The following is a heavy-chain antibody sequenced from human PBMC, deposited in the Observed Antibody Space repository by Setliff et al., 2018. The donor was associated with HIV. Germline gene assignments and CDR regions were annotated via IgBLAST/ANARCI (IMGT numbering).Heavy chain of an antibody. CDR2: INPNNGGT. V-gene: IGHV1-2*02. CDR3: ARGYYDSSGYFVY. Sequence: ASVKVSCKASGYTFTGYYMHWVRQAPGQGLEWMGWINPNNGGTNYAQKFQGRVTMTRDTSISTAYMELSRLRSEDTAVYYCARGYYDSSGYFVYWGQGTLVTVSS. D-gene: IGHD3-22*01. J-gene: IGHJ4*02. CDR1: GYTFTGYY.